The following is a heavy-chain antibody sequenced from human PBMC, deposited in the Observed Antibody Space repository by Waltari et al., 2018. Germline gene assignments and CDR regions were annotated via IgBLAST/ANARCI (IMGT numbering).Heavy chain of an antibody. CDR1: GFTFSSYG. V-gene: IGHV3-30*02. CDR3: ARGSGGGWGWFDP. Sequence: QVQLVESGGGVVQPGGSLRLSCAASGFTFSSYGMHWVRQAPGKGLEWVAFIRYDGSNKYYADSVKGRFTISRDNSKNTLYLQMNSLRAEDTAVYYCARGSGGGWGWFDPWGQGTLVTVSS. CDR2: IRYDGSNK. D-gene: IGHD3-10*01. J-gene: IGHJ5*02.